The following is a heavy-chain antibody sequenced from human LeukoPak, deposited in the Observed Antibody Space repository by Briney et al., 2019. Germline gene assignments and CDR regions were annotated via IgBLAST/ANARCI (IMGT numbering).Heavy chain of an antibody. J-gene: IGHJ6*03. CDR2: INPNSGGT. Sequence: ASVKVSCKASGYTFTGYYIHWVRQAPGQGLEWMGWINPNSGGTKYAQKFQGRVTMTRDTSIRSAYMELSRLRSDDTAVYYCARGGHQLLSDYYMDVWGKGTTVTVSS. CDR1: GYTFTGYY. D-gene: IGHD2-2*01. V-gene: IGHV1-2*02. CDR3: ARGGHQLLSDYYMDV.